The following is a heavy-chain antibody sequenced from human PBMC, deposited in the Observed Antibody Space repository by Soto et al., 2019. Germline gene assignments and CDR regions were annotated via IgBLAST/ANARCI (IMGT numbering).Heavy chain of an antibody. CDR2: ISAYNGNT. D-gene: IGHD3-22*01. V-gene: IGHV1-18*04. CDR1: GYTFTGYY. CDR3: ARGQATMIVVVGDY. J-gene: IGHJ4*02. Sequence: ASVKVSCKASGYTFTGYYMHWVRQAPGQGLEWMGWISAYNGNTNYAQKLQGRVTMTTDTSTSTAYMELRSLRSDDTAVYYCARGQATMIVVVGDYWGQGTLVTVSS.